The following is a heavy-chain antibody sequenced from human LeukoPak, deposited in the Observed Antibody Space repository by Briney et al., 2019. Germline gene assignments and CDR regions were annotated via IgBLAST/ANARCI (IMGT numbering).Heavy chain of an antibody. CDR3: ARHSGIYYDFDY. CDR1: GGSISTYY. Sequence: PSETLSLTCTVSGGSISTYYWSWIRQPPGKGLEWIGYINYSGNTKYNPSLKGRLTISVDTSKNQFSLKLRSVTAADTAVYYCARHSGIYYDFDYWGQGTLVTVSS. D-gene: IGHD1-26*01. V-gene: IGHV4-59*08. J-gene: IGHJ4*02. CDR2: INYSGNT.